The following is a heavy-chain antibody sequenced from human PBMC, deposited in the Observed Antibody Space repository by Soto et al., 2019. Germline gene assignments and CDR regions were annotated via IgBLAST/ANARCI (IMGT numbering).Heavy chain of an antibody. V-gene: IGHV3-33*01. D-gene: IGHD3-3*01. CDR2: IWYDGSNK. CDR3: ARGTSDGRFLEWSHGDFDY. Sequence: QVQLVESGGGVVQPGRSLRLSCAASGFTFSSYGMHWVRQAPGKGLEWVAVIWYDGSNKYYADSVKGRFTISRDNSKNTLYLQMNSLRAEDTAVYYCARGTSDGRFLEWSHGDFDYWGQGTLVTVSS. CDR1: GFTFSSYG. J-gene: IGHJ4*02.